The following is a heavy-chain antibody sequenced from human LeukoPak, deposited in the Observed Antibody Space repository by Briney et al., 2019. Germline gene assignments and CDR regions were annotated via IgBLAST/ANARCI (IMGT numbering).Heavy chain of an antibody. Sequence: RGSLRLSCAPSGFTFSRHGMHWVRQAPGKGLEWVAIISNDGSRKYYAHSVEGRFTISRDNSKNTLYLQMDSLRAEDTAVYYCARDRAWNYFDYWGQGTLVTVSS. V-gene: IGHV3-30*03. CDR1: GFTFSRHG. CDR3: ARDRAWNYFDY. J-gene: IGHJ4*02. D-gene: IGHD3-3*01. CDR2: ISNDGSRK.